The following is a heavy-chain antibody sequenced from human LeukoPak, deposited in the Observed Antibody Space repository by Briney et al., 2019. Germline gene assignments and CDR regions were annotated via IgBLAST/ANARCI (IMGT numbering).Heavy chain of an antibody. J-gene: IGHJ4*02. CDR3: AKGKRYPDY. D-gene: IGHD1-1*01. V-gene: IGHV3-7*03. CDR2: LNLHGSDK. Sequence: GGSLRLSCVVSGFTFSESWMSWVRQAPGKGLGWVASLNLHGSDKYYVDSVKGRFTISRDNAKNSLYLQMDSLRVEDTAVYYCAKGKRYPDYWGQGTLVTVSS. CDR1: GFTFSESW.